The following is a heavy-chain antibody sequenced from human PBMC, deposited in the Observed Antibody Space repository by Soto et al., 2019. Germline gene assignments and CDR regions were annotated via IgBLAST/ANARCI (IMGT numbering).Heavy chain of an antibody. Sequence: SLKVSCKASGFTFTSSAMQWVRQARGQRLEWIGWIVVGSGNTNYAQKFQERVTITRDMSTSTAYMELSSLRSEDTAVYYCAAGHYDFWSGSYSRPAYNIPWGQGTLVTVSS. J-gene: IGHJ5*02. CDR2: IVVGSGNT. D-gene: IGHD3-3*01. V-gene: IGHV1-58*02. CDR1: GFTFTSSA. CDR3: AAGHYDFWSGSYSRPAYNIP.